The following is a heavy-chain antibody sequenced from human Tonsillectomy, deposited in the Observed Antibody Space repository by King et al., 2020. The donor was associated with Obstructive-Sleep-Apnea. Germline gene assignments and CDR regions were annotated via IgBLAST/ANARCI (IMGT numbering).Heavy chain of an antibody. CDR3: ARDLCGGDCHFDY. J-gene: IGHJ4*02. Sequence: QLQESGPGLVKPSETLSLTCTVSGGSISSYYWSWIRQPPGKGLDWVGYIYYSGSTNYNPSLKSRVTISVDTSKNQFSLKLGSVTAADTAVYYCARDLCGGDCHFDYWGQGTLVTVSS. D-gene: IGHD2-21*02. CDR1: GGSISSYY. CDR2: IYYSGST. V-gene: IGHV4-59*01.